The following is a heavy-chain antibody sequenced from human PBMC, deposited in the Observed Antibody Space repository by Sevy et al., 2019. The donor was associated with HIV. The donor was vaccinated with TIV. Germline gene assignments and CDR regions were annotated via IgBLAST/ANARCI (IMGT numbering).Heavy chain of an antibody. Sequence: GGSLRLSCAASGFTFTSYAMNWVRQAPGKGLEWVASIIATGGSTYYADSVKGRFTISGDVSNGTLYLQMNSLTAEDTAIFYCANTLQKLPFHPHYFDYWGQGTLVTVSS. V-gene: IGHV3-23*01. CDR3: ANTLQKLPFHPHYFDY. J-gene: IGHJ4*02. CDR1: GFTFTSYA. CDR2: IIATGGST. D-gene: IGHD2-21*02.